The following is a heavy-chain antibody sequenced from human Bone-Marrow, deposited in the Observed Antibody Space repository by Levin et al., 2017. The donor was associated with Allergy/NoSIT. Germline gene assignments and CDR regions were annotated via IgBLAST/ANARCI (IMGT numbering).Heavy chain of an antibody. D-gene: IGHD5-12*01. J-gene: IGHJ5*02. CDR2: IIPIFGTA. V-gene: IGHV1-69*01. CDR3: ARDDSGYDFGWFDP. Sequence: KISCKASGGTFSSYAISWVRQAPGQGLEWMGGIIPIFGTANYAQKFQGRVTITADESTSTAYMELSSLRSEDTAVYYCARDDSGYDFGWFDPWGQGTLVTVSS. CDR1: GGTFSSYA.